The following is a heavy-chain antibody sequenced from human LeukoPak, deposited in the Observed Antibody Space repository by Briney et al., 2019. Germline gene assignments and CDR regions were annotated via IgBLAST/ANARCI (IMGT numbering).Heavy chain of an antibody. CDR3: ARYVGAPWYYGMDV. CDR2: IYYSGST. Sequence: PSETLSLTCTVSGGSVSSYYWSWTRQPPGKGLEWIGYIYYSGSTNYNPSLKSRVTISVGTSKNQFSLKLSSVTAADTAVYYCARYVGAPWYYGMDVWGQGTTVTVSS. V-gene: IGHV4-59*08. CDR1: GGSVSSYY. J-gene: IGHJ6*02. D-gene: IGHD1-26*01.